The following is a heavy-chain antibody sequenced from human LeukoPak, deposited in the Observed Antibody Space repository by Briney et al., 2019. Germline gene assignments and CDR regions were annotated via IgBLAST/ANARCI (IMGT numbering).Heavy chain of an antibody. D-gene: IGHD3-10*02. V-gene: IGHV1-58*02. Sequence: GTSVKVSCKASGFTFTSSAMQWVRQARGQRLEWIGWIVVGSGNTNYAQKFQERVTITRDMSTSTAYMELSSLRSEDTAEYYCAAVLFGYGPGDYWGQGTLVTVSS. J-gene: IGHJ4*02. CDR1: GFTFTSSA. CDR2: IVVGSGNT. CDR3: AAVLFGYGPGDY.